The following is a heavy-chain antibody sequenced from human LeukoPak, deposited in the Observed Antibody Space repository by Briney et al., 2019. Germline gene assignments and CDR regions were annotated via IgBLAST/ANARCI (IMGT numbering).Heavy chain of an antibody. J-gene: IGHJ4*02. CDR1: GGTFSSYA. Sequence: ASVKVSCEASGGTFSSYAISWVRQAPGQGLEWMGIINPSGGSTSYAQKFQGRVTMTRDTSTSTVYMELSSLRSEDTAVYYCAVSGSRRYYFDYWGQGTLVTVSS. CDR2: INPSGGST. D-gene: IGHD1-26*01. CDR3: AVSGSRRYYFDY. V-gene: IGHV1-46*01.